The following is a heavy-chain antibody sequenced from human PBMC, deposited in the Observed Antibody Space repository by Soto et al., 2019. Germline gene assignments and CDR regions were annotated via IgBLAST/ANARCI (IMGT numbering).Heavy chain of an antibody. CDR3: ARGMDIVVVPAAMPGQEYYMDV. J-gene: IGHJ6*03. V-gene: IGHV1-2*04. CDR1: GYTFTGYY. D-gene: IGHD2-2*03. CDR2: INPNSGGT. Sequence: QVQLVQSGAEVKKPGASVKVSCKASGYTFTGYYMHWVRQAPGQGLEWMGWINPNSGGTNYAQKVQGWVTMTRDTSISTAYMELSRLRSDDTAVYYCARGMDIVVVPAAMPGQEYYMDVWGKGTTVTVSS.